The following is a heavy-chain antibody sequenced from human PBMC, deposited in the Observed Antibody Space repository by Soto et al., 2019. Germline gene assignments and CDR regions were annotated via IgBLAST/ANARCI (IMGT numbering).Heavy chain of an antibody. V-gene: IGHV3-20*04. CDR1: GFTFGDYG. CDR3: ARDREQQLGGRFDY. CDR2: INRVGGRT. Sequence: EVQLVESGGGVVRPGGSLRLSCAASGFTFGDYGMSWVRQTPGKGLEWVSGINRVGGRTGYADSVKGRFIISRDNAKNPLYLQMNSLRAEDTAVYYCARDREQQLGGRFDYWGQGTLVTVSS. J-gene: IGHJ4*02. D-gene: IGHD6-13*01.